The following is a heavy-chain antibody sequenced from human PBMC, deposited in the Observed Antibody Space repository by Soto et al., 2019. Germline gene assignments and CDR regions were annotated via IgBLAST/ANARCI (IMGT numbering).Heavy chain of an antibody. D-gene: IGHD2-15*01. J-gene: IGHJ1*01. CDR2: IYYSGST. V-gene: IGHV4-59*08. Sequence: PSETLSLTCTVSGGSISSYYWSWIRQPPGKGLEWIGYIYYSGSTNYNPSLKSRVTISVDTSKNQFFLKLSSVTAADTAVYYCASHFGLPRYCSGGSCYNEYFQHWGQGTLVTVSS. CDR3: ASHFGLPRYCSGGSCYNEYFQH. CDR1: GGSISSYY.